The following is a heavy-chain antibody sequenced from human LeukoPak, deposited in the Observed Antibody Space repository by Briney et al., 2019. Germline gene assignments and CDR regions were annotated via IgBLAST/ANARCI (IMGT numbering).Heavy chain of an antibody. V-gene: IGHV4-34*01. CDR2: INHSGST. CDR1: GGSFSGYY. J-gene: IGHJ4*02. CDR3: ARGFTVVTPVWYFDY. Sequence: PSETLSLTCAAYGGSFSGYYWSWIRQPPGKGLEWIGEINHSGSTNYNPSLKSRVTISVDTSKNQFSLKLSSVTAADTAVYYCARGFTVVTPVWYFDYWGQGTLVTVSS. D-gene: IGHD4-23*01.